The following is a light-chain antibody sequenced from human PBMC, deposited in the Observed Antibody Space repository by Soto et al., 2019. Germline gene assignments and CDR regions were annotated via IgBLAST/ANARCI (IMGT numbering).Light chain of an antibody. CDR2: GSN. V-gene: IGLV1-44*01. CDR3: AAWDDDLHGWL. J-gene: IGLJ2*01. CDR1: DSNIGSTA. Sequence: QSVLTQPPSVSATPGQGVTLSCSGGDSNIGSTAVNWYQQLPGTAPKLLIYGSNQRPSGVPDRISGSKSGTSASLAISGLQSEDEADYYCAAWDDDLHGWLFGGGTQLTVL.